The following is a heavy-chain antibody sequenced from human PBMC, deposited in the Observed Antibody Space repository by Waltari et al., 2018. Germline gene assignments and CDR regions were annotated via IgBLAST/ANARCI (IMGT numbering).Heavy chain of an antibody. V-gene: IGHV3-53*02. D-gene: IGHD2-15*01. Sequence: EVQLVETGGGLIQPGGSLRLSCAASGFTVSSNYLSWVRQAPGKGLEWVSVIYSGGSTYYADSVKGRFTISRDNSKNTLYLQMNSLRAEDTAVYYCARGYCSGGSCYHGYYYYYYMDVWGKGTTVTVSS. J-gene: IGHJ6*03. CDR2: IYSGGST. CDR1: GFTVSSNY. CDR3: ARGYCSGGSCYHGYYYYYYMDV.